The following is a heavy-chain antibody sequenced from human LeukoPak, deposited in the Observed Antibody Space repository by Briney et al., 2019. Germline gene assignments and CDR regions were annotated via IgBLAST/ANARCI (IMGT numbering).Heavy chain of an antibody. D-gene: IGHD2-2*01. V-gene: IGHV3-21*01. J-gene: IGHJ4*02. CDR3: ARVIGGYCSSTSCYLDY. Sequence: GGSLRLSCAASGFTFSSYSMTWVRQAPGKGLEWVSSISSCSSYIYYADSVKGRFTISRDNAKNSLYLQMNSLRAEDTAVYYCARVIGGYCSSTSCYLDYWGQGTLVTVSS. CDR2: ISSCSSYI. CDR1: GFTFSSYS.